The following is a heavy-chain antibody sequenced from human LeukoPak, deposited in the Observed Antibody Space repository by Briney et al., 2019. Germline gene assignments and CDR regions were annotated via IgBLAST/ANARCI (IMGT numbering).Heavy chain of an antibody. J-gene: IGHJ4*02. CDR3: ARDSLYYSDGEFDY. CDR2: ISSSSRYI. Sequence: GGSLRLSCAASGFTFSSYSMNWVRQAPGKGLEWVSSISSSSRYIYYADSVQGRFTISRDNAKNSLYLQMNSLRAEDTAVYYCARDSLYYSDGEFDYWGQGTLVTVSS. CDR1: GFTFSSYS. V-gene: IGHV3-21*01. D-gene: IGHD3-22*01.